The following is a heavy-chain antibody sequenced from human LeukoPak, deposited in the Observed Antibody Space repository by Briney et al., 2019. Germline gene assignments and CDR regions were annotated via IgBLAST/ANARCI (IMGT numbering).Heavy chain of an antibody. CDR1: GYTFTSYG. D-gene: IGHD3-22*01. V-gene: IGHV1-18*01. Sequence: ASVKVSCKASGYTFTSYGISWVRQAPGHGLEWMGWISAYNGNTNYAQKLQGRVTMTTDTSTSTAYMELRSLRSDDTAVYYCARGGYLYYYYYYGMDVWGQGTTVTVSS. CDR2: ISAYNGNT. CDR3: ARGGYLYYYYYYGMDV. J-gene: IGHJ6*02.